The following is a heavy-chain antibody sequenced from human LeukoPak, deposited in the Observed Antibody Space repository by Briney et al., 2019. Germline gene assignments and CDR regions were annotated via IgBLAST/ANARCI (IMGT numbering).Heavy chain of an antibody. J-gene: IGHJ4*02. CDR3: ARAEYYYGSGSYYRIPFDY. CDR2: INHSGST. V-gene: IGHV4-34*01. Sequence: PSETLSLTCAVYGGSFSGYYWSWIRQPPGKGLEWIGEINHSGSTNYNPSLKSRVTISVDTSKNQFSLKLSSVTAADTAVYYCARAEYYYGSGSYYRIPFDYWGQGTLVTVSS. CDR1: GGSFSGYY. D-gene: IGHD3-10*01.